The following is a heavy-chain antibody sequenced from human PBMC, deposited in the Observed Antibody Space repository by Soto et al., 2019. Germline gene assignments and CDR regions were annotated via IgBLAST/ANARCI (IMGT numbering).Heavy chain of an antibody. Sequence: GASVKVSCKASGGTFSSYAISWVRQAPGQGLEWMGGIIPIFGTANYAQKFQGRVTITADESTSTAYMELSSLRSEDTAVYYCARAGYSYGPPNWFDPWGQGTLVTVSS. CDR1: GGTFSSYA. CDR3: ARAGYSYGPPNWFDP. V-gene: IGHV1-69*13. D-gene: IGHD5-18*01. J-gene: IGHJ5*02. CDR2: IIPIFGTA.